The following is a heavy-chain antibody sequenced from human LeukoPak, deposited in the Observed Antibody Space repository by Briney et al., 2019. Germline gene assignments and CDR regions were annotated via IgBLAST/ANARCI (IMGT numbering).Heavy chain of an antibody. CDR3: AQRIDPKYNYYGMDV. Sequence: GGSLRLSCAASGFSFSNYAMNWVRQAPGKGLEWVSVISGGGGSTYYADSVRGRFTISRDNSKNTLYLQMNSLRADDTAVYYCAQRIDPKYNYYGMDVWGQGTTVTVSS. D-gene: IGHD5-24*01. V-gene: IGHV3-23*01. J-gene: IGHJ6*02. CDR1: GFSFSNYA. CDR2: ISGGGGST.